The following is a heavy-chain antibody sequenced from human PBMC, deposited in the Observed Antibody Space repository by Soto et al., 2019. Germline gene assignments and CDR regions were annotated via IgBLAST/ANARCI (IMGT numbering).Heavy chain of an antibody. CDR3: ARNTYEVGDFHP. Sequence: QVQLVQSGAEMKKPGASVKVSCKASGYTFTNYDINWVRQAPGQGLEWLGWMTPNSGNTGYAQKFQGRVTLTRDTSISTAYMELSSLRSEDTAVYYCARNTYEVGDFHPWGQGTLVTVSS. CDR2: MTPNSGNT. J-gene: IGHJ5*02. D-gene: IGHD1-26*01. V-gene: IGHV1-8*01. CDR1: GYTFTNYD.